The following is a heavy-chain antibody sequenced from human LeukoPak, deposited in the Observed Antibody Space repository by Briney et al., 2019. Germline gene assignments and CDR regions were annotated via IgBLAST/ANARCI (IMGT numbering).Heavy chain of an antibody. CDR2: INWNGGST. Sequence: GGSLRLSCAASGFTFDDYGMSWVRQAPGKGLEWVSGINWNGGSTVYADSVKGRLTISRDNDKNSLYLQMNSLRAEDTALYYCARVVSTVYWFDLWGQGTLVTVSS. V-gene: IGHV3-20*04. CDR1: GFTFDDYG. CDR3: ARVVSTVYWFDL. J-gene: IGHJ5*02. D-gene: IGHD5/OR15-5a*01.